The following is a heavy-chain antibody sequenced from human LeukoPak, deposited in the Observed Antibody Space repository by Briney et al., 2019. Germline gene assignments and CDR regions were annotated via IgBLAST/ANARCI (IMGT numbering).Heavy chain of an antibody. J-gene: IGHJ3*02. CDR3: AKDRDYYDSSGYHTDAFDI. D-gene: IGHD3-22*01. CDR1: GFTFSSYG. CDR2: IWYDGSNK. Sequence: GGSLRLSCAASGFTFSSYGMHWFRQAPDKELEWVAVIWYDGSNKYYADSVKGRFTISRDNSKNTLYQQMNSLRAGDTAVYHCAKDRDYYDSSGYHTDAFDIWGQGTMVTVSS. V-gene: IGHV3-33*06.